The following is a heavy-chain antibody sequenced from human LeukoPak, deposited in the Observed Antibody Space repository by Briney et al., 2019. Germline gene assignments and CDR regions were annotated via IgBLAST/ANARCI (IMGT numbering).Heavy chain of an antibody. CDR2: IYSSGST. V-gene: IGHV3-53*01. Sequence: TGGSLRLSCSVSGFSFSSYAMHWVRQAPGKGPEWVSLIYSSGSTYYTDSVKGRFTISRDNSQNTVYLHMNSLSAEDTAVYYCARTFLCGDRYKAGYFDYWGLGTLVTVSS. CDR3: ARTFLCGDRYKAGYFDY. D-gene: IGHD5-24*01. CDR1: GFSFSSYA. J-gene: IGHJ4*02.